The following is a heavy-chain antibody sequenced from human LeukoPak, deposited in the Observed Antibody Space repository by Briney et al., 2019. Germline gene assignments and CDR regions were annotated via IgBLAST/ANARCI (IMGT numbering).Heavy chain of an antibody. Sequence: SETLSLTCTVSGGSISSSSWSWIRRPPGQGLEWIGYIYYSGSINYNPSLKSRVTISVDTSKNQFSLKLSSVTAADTAVYYCARRGGSYTLDYWGQGTLVTVSS. CDR3: ARRGGSYTLDY. CDR2: IYYSGSI. CDR1: GGSISSSS. J-gene: IGHJ4*02. D-gene: IGHD1-26*01. V-gene: IGHV4-59*08.